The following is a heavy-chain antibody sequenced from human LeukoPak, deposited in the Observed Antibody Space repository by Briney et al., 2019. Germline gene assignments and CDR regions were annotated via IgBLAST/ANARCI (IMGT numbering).Heavy chain of an antibody. CDR2: IYSTGST. Sequence: SETLSLTCTVSGGSISSYYWSWIRQPAGKGLEWIGRIYSTGSTNYNPSLKSRVTMSVDTSKDQFSLRLRSVTAANTAVYYCARQIASAGTAGFDFWGQGALVTVSS. V-gene: IGHV4-4*07. CDR3: ARQIASAGTAGFDF. J-gene: IGHJ4*02. CDR1: GGSISSYY. D-gene: IGHD6-13*01.